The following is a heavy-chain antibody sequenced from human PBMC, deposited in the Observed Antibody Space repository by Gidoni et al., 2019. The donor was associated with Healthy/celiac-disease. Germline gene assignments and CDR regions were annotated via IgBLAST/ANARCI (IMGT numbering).Heavy chain of an antibody. CDR1: GFTFSSDA. CDR3: AAGDFWSGYYDYFDY. CDR2: ISGSGGST. V-gene: IGHV3-23*01. Sequence: EVQLLESGGGLVQPGGSLRLSCAASGFTFSSDAMSWVRQAPGRGLEWVSAISGSGGSTYYADSVKGRFTISRDNSKNTLYLQMNSLRAEDTAVYYCAAGDFWSGYYDYFDYWGQGTLVTVSS. D-gene: IGHD3-3*01. J-gene: IGHJ4*02.